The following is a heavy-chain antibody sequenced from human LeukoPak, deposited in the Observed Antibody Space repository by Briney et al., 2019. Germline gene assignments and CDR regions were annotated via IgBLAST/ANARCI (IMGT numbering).Heavy chain of an antibody. CDR3: ARDMGAPDYGSYSVDY. V-gene: IGHV4-61*01. CDR1: GGSVSSGSYY. J-gene: IGHJ4*02. Sequence: SETLSLTCAVSGGSVSSGSYYWSWIRQPPGRGLEWIAYIHYSGSAAYNPSLKSRVTISRDMSTNQFSLKMTSVTAADTAVYFCARDMGAPDYGSYSVDYWGQGTLVTVSS. CDR2: IHYSGSA. D-gene: IGHD4-23*01.